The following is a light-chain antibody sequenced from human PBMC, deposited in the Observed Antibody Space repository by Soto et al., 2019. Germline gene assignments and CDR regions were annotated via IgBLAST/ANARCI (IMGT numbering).Light chain of an antibody. V-gene: IGKV3-15*01. CDR1: KSVTSS. Sequence: RVMTQSPDTLSVSPGERATLSCRASKSVTSSLAWYQQKPGQAPRLLLYAASTRANDIPARFSGSGSGTDFTLTISRLQSEDFAVYYCQQYHNSPWTFGQGTKLEIK. J-gene: IGKJ1*01. CDR2: AAS. CDR3: QQYHNSPWT.